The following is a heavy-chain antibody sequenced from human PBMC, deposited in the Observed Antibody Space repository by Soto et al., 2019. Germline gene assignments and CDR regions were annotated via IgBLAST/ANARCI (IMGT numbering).Heavy chain of an antibody. Sequence: SETLSLTCTVSGGSISSGGYYWSWIRQHPGKGLEWIGYIYYSGSTYYNPSLKSRVTISVDTSKNQFSLKLSSVTAADTAVYYCARSLGGHRRGMVSYFDYWGQGTLVTVSS. D-gene: IGHD2-15*01. V-gene: IGHV4-31*03. CDR1: GGSISSGGYY. CDR3: ARSLGGHRRGMVSYFDY. CDR2: IYYSGST. J-gene: IGHJ4*02.